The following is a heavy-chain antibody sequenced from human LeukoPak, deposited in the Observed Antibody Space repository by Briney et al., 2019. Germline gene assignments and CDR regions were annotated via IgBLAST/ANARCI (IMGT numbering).Heavy chain of an antibody. V-gene: IGHV3-48*02. CDR3: ARGLTTVTRSPFDY. D-gene: IGHD4-17*01. J-gene: IGHJ4*02. CDR1: GFTFSSYS. Sequence: GGSLRLSCAASGFTFSSYSMNWVRQAPGKGPEWVSYISSSSSAIYYADSVKGRFTISRDNAKNSLYLQMNSLRDEDTAFYYCARGLTTVTRSPFDYWGQGTLVTVSS. CDR2: ISSSSSAI.